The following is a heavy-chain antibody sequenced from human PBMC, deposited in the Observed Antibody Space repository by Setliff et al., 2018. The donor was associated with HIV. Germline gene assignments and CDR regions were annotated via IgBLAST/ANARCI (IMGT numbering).Heavy chain of an antibody. D-gene: IGHD5-12*01. CDR3: TTEDPWLRFGH. Sequence: SETLSLTCTVSGVSISSGDYYWSWIRQPPGKGLEWIGYIYYSGTTYYNPSLKSRITMSIDTSKNQFSLKLSSVTAADTAVYYCTTEDPWLRFGHWGQGTLVTVSS. CDR2: IYYSGTT. CDR1: GVSISSGDYY. V-gene: IGHV4-30-4*08. J-gene: IGHJ5*02.